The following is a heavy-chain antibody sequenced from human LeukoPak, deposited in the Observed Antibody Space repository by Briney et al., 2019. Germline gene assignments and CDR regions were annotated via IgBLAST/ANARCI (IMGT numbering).Heavy chain of an antibody. V-gene: IGHV3-64*01. CDR3: ARSLGEYSAYVVNDPYEF. J-gene: IGHJ4*02. CDR2: INPNGGST. Sequence: PGGSLRLSCAGSGFTFSIYSMHWVRQAPGRGLEYVSAINPNGGSTYYASSVKGRFTISRDNSKNTLYLQMGSLRAEDMAMYYCARSLGEYSAYVVNDPYEFWGQGTLVTVSS. D-gene: IGHD5-12*01. CDR1: GFTFSIYS.